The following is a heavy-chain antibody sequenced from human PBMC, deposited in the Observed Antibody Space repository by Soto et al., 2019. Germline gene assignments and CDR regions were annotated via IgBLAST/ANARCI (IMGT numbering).Heavy chain of an antibody. CDR3: ARRYCRNTSCYVFDY. V-gene: IGHV4-39*01. D-gene: IGHD2-2*01. CDR1: GGSISSSSYY. J-gene: IGHJ4*02. Sequence: QLQLQESGPGLVKPSETLSLTCSVSGGSISSSSYYWGWIRQPPGKGLEWIASVYYNGNTHYYNPSLKSRVTISVDTSNNQFSLRLTSVTAADTAVYYCARRYCRNTSCYVFDYWGQGTLVTVSS. CDR2: VYYNGNTH.